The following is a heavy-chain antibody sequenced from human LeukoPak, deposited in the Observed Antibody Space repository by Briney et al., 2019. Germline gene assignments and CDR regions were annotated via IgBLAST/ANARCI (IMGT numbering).Heavy chain of an antibody. V-gene: IGHV1-8*01. CDR1: VYTFTSYD. Sequence: GASVKVSCKASVYTFTSYDINWVRQATRQGLEWMGWMNHNSGNTGYAQKFQGRVTMTRKTSISTAYMELSSLRSEDTAVYYCAREDTVTTADYWGQGTLVTVSS. D-gene: IGHD4-17*01. CDR3: AREDTVTTADY. J-gene: IGHJ4*02. CDR2: MNHNSGNT.